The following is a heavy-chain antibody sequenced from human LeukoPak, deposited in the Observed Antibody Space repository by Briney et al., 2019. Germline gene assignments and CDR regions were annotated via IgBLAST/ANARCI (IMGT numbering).Heavy chain of an antibody. D-gene: IGHD1-26*01. CDR1: GFTFSSYD. CDR2: ISYDGSNK. V-gene: IGHV3-30*18. J-gene: IGHJ4*02. CDR3: AKEGSNGDFDY. Sequence: GGSLRLSCAASGFTFSSYDMHWVRQAPAKGGEGGTGISYDGSNKYYGDSVKGRFTISRDNSKNTLYLKMNSLRAEDTAVYYCAKEGSNGDFDYWGQGTLVTVSS.